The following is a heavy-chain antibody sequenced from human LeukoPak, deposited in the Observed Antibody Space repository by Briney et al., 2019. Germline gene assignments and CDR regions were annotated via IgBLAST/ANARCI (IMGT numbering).Heavy chain of an antibody. CDR2: ISGSGGST. Sequence: GGSLRLSCAASGFTFSTYAMSWVRQAPGKGLEWVSAISGSGGSTYYTDSVKGRFSMSRDDSENTVYVQMNNLRVDDTALYYCARGGSMVRGANAFDIWGHGTMVTVSS. D-gene: IGHD1-26*01. CDR3: ARGGSMVRGANAFDI. V-gene: IGHV3-23*01. J-gene: IGHJ3*02. CDR1: GFTFSTYA.